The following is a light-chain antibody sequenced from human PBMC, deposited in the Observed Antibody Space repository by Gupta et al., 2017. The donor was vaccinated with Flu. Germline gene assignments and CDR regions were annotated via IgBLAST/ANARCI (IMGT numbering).Light chain of an antibody. CDR2: GNN. Sequence: QSVLPPPPSVSGAPGQRVTISCTGSSSNLGAGYDVHWYQQHPGTAPKLLIYGNNNRPAGVPDRFSGSKSGTSASLAITGLQSEDEADYYCQAYDSSMRVFGGGTRLTVL. J-gene: IGLJ2*01. CDR3: QAYDSSMRV. V-gene: IGLV1-40*01. CDR1: SSNLGAGYD.